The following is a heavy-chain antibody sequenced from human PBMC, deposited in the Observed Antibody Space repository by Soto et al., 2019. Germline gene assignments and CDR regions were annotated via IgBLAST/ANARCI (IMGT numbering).Heavy chain of an antibody. CDR1: GGSISSSSYF. V-gene: IGHV4-39*07. J-gene: IGHJ4*02. CDR3: ARFDYYDSSGYLDFGPK. D-gene: IGHD3-22*01. CDR2: IYYSGNT. Sequence: SETLSLTCSVSGGSISSSSYFWGWIRQPPGKGLEWIACIYYSGNTYYNPSLKRRFSISVDTSKNQFSLKLSSVTAADTAVYYCARFDYYDSSGYLDFGPKWGQGTLVTVSS.